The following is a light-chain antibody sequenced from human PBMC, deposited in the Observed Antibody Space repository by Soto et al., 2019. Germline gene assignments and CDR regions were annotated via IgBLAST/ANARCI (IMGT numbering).Light chain of an antibody. Sequence: EIVLTQSPGTLSLSPGERATLSCRASQTISSTFLAWYQHKPGQAPRVLIYGASRRATGIPDRFSGSGSGTDFTLTISRLEPEDFAVYYCQQYESSWTFGHGTKVEMK. CDR3: QQYESSWT. V-gene: IGKV3-20*01. J-gene: IGKJ1*01. CDR2: GAS. CDR1: QTISSTF.